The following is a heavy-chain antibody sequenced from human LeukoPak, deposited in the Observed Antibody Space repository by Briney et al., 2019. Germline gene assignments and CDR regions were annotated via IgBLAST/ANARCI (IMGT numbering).Heavy chain of an antibody. Sequence: GESLKSSFKISGYNLTNNWIGWVRQVPGKGLEWMGLIYPGYSDAKYSPSFQGQVTLSVDASISTAYLQLSGLRASDTAIYYCVRFALTSGLDHWGQGTLVTVSS. CDR2: IYPGYSDA. CDR1: GYNLTNNW. D-gene: IGHD6-25*01. V-gene: IGHV5-51*01. CDR3: VRFALTSGLDH. J-gene: IGHJ5*02.